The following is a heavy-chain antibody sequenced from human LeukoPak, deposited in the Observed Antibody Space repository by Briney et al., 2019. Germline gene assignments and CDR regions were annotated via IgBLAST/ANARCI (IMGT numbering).Heavy chain of an antibody. CDR1: GGSISSSSYY. CDR3: ARLSDYGEYYYYYYGMDV. J-gene: IGHJ6*02. V-gene: IGHV4-39*01. D-gene: IGHD4-17*01. Sequence: SETLPLTCTVSGGSISSSSYYWGWIRQPPGKGLEWIGSIYYSGSTYYNPSLKSRVTISVDTSKNQFSLKLSSVTAADTAVYYCARLSDYGEYYYYYYGMDVWGQGTTVTVSS. CDR2: IYYSGST.